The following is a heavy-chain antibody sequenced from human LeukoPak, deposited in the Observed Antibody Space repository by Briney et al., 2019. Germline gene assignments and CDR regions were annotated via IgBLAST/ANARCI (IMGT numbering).Heavy chain of an antibody. D-gene: IGHD3-3*01. Sequence: PGRSLRLSCAASGFTFSSYGMHWVRQAPGKGLEWVAVISYDGSNKYYADSVKGRFTIARDNSKNTLHLQMNSLRVEDTAVYYCAKTPLRFLELFYYYGMDVWGQGTTVTVSS. CDR2: ISYDGSNK. V-gene: IGHV3-30*18. CDR1: GFTFSSYG. J-gene: IGHJ6*02. CDR3: AKTPLRFLELFYYYGMDV.